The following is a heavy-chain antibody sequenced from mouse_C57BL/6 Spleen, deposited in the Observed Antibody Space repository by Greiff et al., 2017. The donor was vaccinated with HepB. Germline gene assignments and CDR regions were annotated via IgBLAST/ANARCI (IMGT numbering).Heavy chain of an antibody. CDR1: GFSLTSYG. CDR2: IWSGGST. V-gene: IGHV2-2*01. J-gene: IGHJ4*01. D-gene: IGHD2-1*01. Sequence: VQLQQSGPGLVQPSQCLSITCTVSGFSLTSYGVHWVRQSPGKGLEWLGVIWSGGSTDYNAAFISRLSISKDNSKSQVFFKMNSLQADDTAIYYCARRGGNYGLYAMDYWGQGTSVTVSS. CDR3: ARRGGNYGLYAMDY.